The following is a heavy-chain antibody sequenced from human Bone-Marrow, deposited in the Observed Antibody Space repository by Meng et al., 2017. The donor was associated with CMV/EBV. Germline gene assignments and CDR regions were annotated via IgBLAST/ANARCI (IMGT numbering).Heavy chain of an antibody. CDR2: IYGSGTT. V-gene: IGHV3-53*01. CDR3: AMVFWSGYSLDWFDP. D-gene: IGHD3-3*01. Sequence: GGSLRLSCAASGSTVNNNYMTWVRQAPGKGLECVSVIYGSGTTYYADSVKGRFTISRDNSKNTLYLQMNSLRVEDTAVYYCAMVFWSGYSLDWFDPWGQGNLVNVAS. CDR1: GSTVNNNY. J-gene: IGHJ5*02.